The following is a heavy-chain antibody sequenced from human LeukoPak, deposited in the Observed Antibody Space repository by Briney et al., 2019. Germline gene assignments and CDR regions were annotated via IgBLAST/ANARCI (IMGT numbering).Heavy chain of an antibody. CDR3: ARDRYYDFWSGSHYFDY. CDR1: GGTFSSYA. Sequence: EASVKVSCKASGGTFSSYAISWVRQAPGQGLEWMGGIIPIFGTANYAQKFQGRVTITADKSTSTAYMELSSLRSEDTAIYYCARDRYYDFWSGSHYFDYWGQGTLVTVSS. CDR2: IIPIFGTA. J-gene: IGHJ4*02. D-gene: IGHD3-3*01. V-gene: IGHV1-69*06.